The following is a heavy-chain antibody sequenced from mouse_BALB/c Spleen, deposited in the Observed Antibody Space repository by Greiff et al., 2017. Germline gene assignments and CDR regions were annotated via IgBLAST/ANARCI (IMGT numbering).Heavy chain of an antibody. D-gene: IGHD2-2*01. V-gene: IGHV5-15*02. J-gene: IGHJ4*01. CDR2: ISNLAYSI. CDR1: GFTFSDYG. Sequence: VQLKESGGGLVQPGGSRKLSCAASGFTFSDYGMAWVRQAPGKGPEWVAFISNLAYSIYYADTVTGRFTISRENAKNTLYREMSSLRSEDTAMYYCARERGYDGSAMDYWGQGTSVTVSS. CDR3: ARERGYDGSAMDY.